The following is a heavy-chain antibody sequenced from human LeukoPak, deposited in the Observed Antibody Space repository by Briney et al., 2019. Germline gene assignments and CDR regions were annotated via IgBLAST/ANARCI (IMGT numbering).Heavy chain of an antibody. CDR1: GYTFTSYD. V-gene: IGHV1-8*01. J-gene: IGHJ4*02. Sequence: ASAKVSCRASGYTFTSYDINWVRQATGQGLEWMGWMNPNSGNTGYAQKFQGRVTMTRNTSISTAYMEVSGLRSEDTAVYYCTRRAEGSGRQQAYWGQGTLVTVSS. CDR3: TRRAEGSGRQQAY. CDR2: MNPNSGNT. D-gene: IGHD6-13*01.